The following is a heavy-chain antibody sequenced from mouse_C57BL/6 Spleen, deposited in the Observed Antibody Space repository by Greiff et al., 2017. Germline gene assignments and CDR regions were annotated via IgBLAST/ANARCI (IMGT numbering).Heavy chain of an antibody. V-gene: IGHV1-50*01. J-gene: IGHJ1*03. D-gene: IGHD1-1*01. CDR3: ARSDFYYDGSRGWYFDV. CDR2: IDPSDRYT. CDR1: GYTFTSYW. Sequence: QVQLQQSGAELVKPGASVKLSCKASGYTFTSYWMQWVKQRPGQGLEWIGEIDPSDRYTNYNQKFKGKATLTVDTASSTAYMQLSSLTSEDSAVYYWARSDFYYDGSRGWYFDVWGTGTTVTVSS.